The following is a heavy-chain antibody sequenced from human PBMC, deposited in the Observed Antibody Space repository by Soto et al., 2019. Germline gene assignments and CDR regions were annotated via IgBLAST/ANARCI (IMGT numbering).Heavy chain of an antibody. V-gene: IGHV4-39*07. CDR3: ARRAVVAVTGSLDNWLDP. D-gene: IGHD2-21*01. J-gene: IGHJ5*02. CDR2: IYYSGST. CDR1: GGSISRSSYY. Sequence: SETLALTCTVSGGSISRSSYYWGWIRQPPGKGLEWIGSIYYSGSTYYNPSLKSRVTISVDTSKNQFSLKVNSVTAADTAVYYCARRAVVAVTGSLDNWLDPWGQGILVT.